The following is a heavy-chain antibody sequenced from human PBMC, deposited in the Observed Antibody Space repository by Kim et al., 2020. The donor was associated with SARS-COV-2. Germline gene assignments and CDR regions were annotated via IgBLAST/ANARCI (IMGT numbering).Heavy chain of an antibody. V-gene: IGHV4-59*01. CDR3: ARVGSSSGWFDP. J-gene: IGHJ5*02. D-gene: IGHD1-26*01. Sequence: NYHPSLKRRVTISVDTSKTPFSLKLSSVTAADTAVYYCARVGSSSGWFDPWGQGTLVTVSS.